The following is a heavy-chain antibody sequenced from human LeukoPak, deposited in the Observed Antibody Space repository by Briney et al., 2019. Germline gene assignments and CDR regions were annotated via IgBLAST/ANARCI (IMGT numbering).Heavy chain of an antibody. V-gene: IGHV4-4*09. CDR2: IYNGGNT. D-gene: IGHD1-26*01. CDR1: GVSIHTYY. Sequence: SETLSLTCTVSGVSIHTYYASWIRQAPGKGLEFIGFIYNGGNTNYNPSLKSRATISVDTSNNQFSLRLTSVTAADTAMYYCAAGPWELDFWGQGILVTVSS. CDR3: AAGPWELDF. J-gene: IGHJ4*02.